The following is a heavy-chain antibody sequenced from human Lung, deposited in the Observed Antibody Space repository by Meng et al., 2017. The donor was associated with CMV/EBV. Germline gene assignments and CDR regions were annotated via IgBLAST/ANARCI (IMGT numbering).Heavy chain of an antibody. D-gene: IGHD1-14*01. CDR1: GGSISSRSYY. Sequence: QLQRPECGPGLLKPSETLSLICSVSGGSISSRSYYWAWIRQPPGEGLEWIGSVVYSGTTYYTSSLKSRVSISVDTSKNQFSLKLSSVTAADTAVYYCARHHHPPTFDYWGQGTLVTVSS. V-gene: IGHV4-39*01. CDR3: ARHHHPPTFDY. J-gene: IGHJ4*02. CDR2: VVYSGTT.